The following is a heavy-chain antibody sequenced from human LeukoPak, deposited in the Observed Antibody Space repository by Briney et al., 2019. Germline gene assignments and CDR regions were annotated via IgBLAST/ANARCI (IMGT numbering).Heavy chain of an antibody. CDR1: GGSISSYY. Sequence: SETLSLTCTVSGGSISSYYWSWIRQPPGKGLEWIGYIYYSGSINYNPSLKSRVTISVDTSKNQFSLKLSSVTAADTAVYYCARGLTVGTVTYFDYWGQGTLVTVSS. V-gene: IGHV4-59*01. CDR2: IYYSGSI. J-gene: IGHJ4*02. D-gene: IGHD4-23*01. CDR3: ARGLTVGTVTYFDY.